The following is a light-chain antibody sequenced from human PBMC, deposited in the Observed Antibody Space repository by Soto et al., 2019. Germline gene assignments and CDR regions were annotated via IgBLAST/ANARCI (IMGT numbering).Light chain of an antibody. CDR3: QQYNTWPRT. CDR2: GAS. V-gene: IGKV3-15*01. J-gene: IGKJ1*01. CDR1: QSVSSD. Sequence: EIVMTQSPATLSVSPGERATLSCRASQSVSSDLAWYHQKPGQAPRLLIYGASTRATGIPARFSGSGSGTEFPLPINSLQSEDFSVYYCQQYNTWPRTFGQGTKVEIK.